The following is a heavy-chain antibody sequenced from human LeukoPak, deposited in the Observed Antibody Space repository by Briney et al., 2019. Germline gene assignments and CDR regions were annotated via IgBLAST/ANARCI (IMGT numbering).Heavy chain of an antibody. CDR2: IYTSGST. CDR1: GGSISSGSYY. Sequence: TLSLTCTVSGGSISSGSYYWSWIRQPAGKGLEWIGRIYTSGSTNYNPSLKSRVTISVDTSKNQFSLKLSSVTAADTAVYYCARESDWFDPWGQGTLVTVSS. J-gene: IGHJ5*02. CDR3: ARESDWFDP. V-gene: IGHV4-61*02.